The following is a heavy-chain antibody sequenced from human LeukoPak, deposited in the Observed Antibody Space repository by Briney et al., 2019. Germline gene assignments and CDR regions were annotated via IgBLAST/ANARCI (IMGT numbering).Heavy chain of an antibody. D-gene: IGHD2-2*01. J-gene: IGHJ5*02. Sequence: ASVKVSCKASGYTFTSYGISWVRRAPGQGLEWMGWISAYNGNTNYAQKLQGRVTMTTDTSTSTAYMELRSLRSDDTAVYYCASVSTSLAWFDPWGQGTLVTVSS. V-gene: IGHV1-18*01. CDR3: ASVSTSLAWFDP. CDR2: ISAYNGNT. CDR1: GYTFTSYG.